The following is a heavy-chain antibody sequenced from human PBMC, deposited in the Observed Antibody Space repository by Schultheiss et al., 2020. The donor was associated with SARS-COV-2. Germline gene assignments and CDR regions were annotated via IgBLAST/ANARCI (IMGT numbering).Heavy chain of an antibody. Sequence: SGPTLVKPTETLTLTCTVSGFSLSNARMGVSWIRQPPGKALEWLAHIFSNDEKSYSTSLKSRLTISKDTSKSQVVLTMTNMDPVDTATYYCARIRRNWNYERGAFDIWGQGTMVTVSS. V-gene: IGHV2-26*01. CDR2: IFSNDEK. CDR3: ARIRRNWNYERGAFDI. J-gene: IGHJ3*02. CDR1: GFSLSNARMG. D-gene: IGHD1-7*01.